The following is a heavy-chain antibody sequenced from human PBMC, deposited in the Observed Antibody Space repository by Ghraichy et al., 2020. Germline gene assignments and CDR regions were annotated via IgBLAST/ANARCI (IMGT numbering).Heavy chain of an antibody. CDR1: GFTFSNYA. D-gene: IGHD6-19*01. CDR2: ISGSGSGT. J-gene: IGHJ4*02. Sequence: GGSLRLSCAASGFTFSNYAMSWVRQAPGKGLEWVSTISGSGSGTYYADSVKGRFTISRDSSKNTLYLQMNSLRAEDTAVYYCAKDSSGWCIDFWGQGTLVTGSS. CDR3: AKDSSGWCIDF. V-gene: IGHV3-23*01.